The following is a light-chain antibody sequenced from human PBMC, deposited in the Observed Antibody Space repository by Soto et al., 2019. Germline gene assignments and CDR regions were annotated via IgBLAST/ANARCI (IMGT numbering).Light chain of an antibody. Sequence: DIQMTQSPSTLSASVGARVPITCRASQSISSWLAWYQQKPGKAPKLLIYKASYLQSWVPSTFSGSGSGTEFTLTISSLQPDDFATYYCQQYKSYSSWTFGQGTKVDIK. CDR2: KAS. V-gene: IGKV1-5*03. CDR1: QSISSW. CDR3: QQYKSYSSWT. J-gene: IGKJ1*01.